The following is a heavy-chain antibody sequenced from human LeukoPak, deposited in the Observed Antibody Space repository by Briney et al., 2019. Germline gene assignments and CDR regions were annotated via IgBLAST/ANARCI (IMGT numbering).Heavy chain of an antibody. V-gene: IGHV4-39*02. CDR3: ARDGPGYFDY. Sequence: SETLSLTCTVSGGSISSSSYYWSWIRQPPGKGLEWIGSIYYSGSTYYNPSLKSRVTISVDTSKNQFSLKLSSVTAADTAVYYCARDGPGYFDYWGQGTQVTVSS. J-gene: IGHJ4*02. CDR1: GGSISSSSYY. CDR2: IYYSGST.